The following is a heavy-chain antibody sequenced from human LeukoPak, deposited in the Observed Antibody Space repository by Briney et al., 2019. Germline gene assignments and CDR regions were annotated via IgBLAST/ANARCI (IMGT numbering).Heavy chain of an antibody. CDR2: IYTSGST. V-gene: IGHV4-61*02. D-gene: IGHD4-17*01. CDR3: ARVPYYNTVPTLGY. J-gene: IGHJ4*02. Sequence: SETLSLTCTVSGGSISSGSYYWSWIRQPAGKGLEWIGRIYTSGSTNYNPSLKSRVTISVDTSKNQFSLKLSSVTAADTAVYYCARVPYYNTVPTLGYWGQGTLVTVSS. CDR1: GGSISSGSYY.